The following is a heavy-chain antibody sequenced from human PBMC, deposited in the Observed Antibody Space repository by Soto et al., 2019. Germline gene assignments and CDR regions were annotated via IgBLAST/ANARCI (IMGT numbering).Heavy chain of an antibody. V-gene: IGHV3-13*01. CDR3: VREWVDTYGRHPPLGLDV. CDR2: IGIGGET. CDR1: GFTFSIYD. Sequence: SLRLCCVASGFTFSIYDMHWVRQATGKGLEWVSAIGIGGETYYSGSVKGRFTISRENAKNSLYLQMNSLRAEDTAIYYCVREWVDTYGRHPPLGLDVRGQGTTVTVPS. D-gene: IGHD5-18*01. J-gene: IGHJ6*02.